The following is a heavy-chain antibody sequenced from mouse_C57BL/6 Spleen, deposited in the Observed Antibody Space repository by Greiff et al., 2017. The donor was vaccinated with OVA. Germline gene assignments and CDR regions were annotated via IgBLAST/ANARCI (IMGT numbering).Heavy chain of an antibody. Sequence: EVQLQQSGPELVKPGASVKIPCKASGYTFTDYNMDWVKQSHGKSLEWIGDINPNNGGTIYNQKFKGKATLTVDKSFSTAYMELRSLTSEDTAVYYCARSYYDYSAWFAYWGQGTLVTVSA. CDR2: INPNNGGT. J-gene: IGHJ3*01. D-gene: IGHD2-4*01. V-gene: IGHV1-18*01. CDR1: GYTFTDYN. CDR3: ARSYYDYSAWFAY.